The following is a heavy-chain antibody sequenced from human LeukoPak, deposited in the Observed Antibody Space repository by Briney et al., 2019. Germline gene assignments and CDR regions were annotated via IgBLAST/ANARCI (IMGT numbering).Heavy chain of an antibody. J-gene: IGHJ5*02. V-gene: IGHV4-59*01. CDR2: IYYSGST. CDR3: ARVRGSGSYYNPLKYNWFDP. Sequence: SETLSLTCTVSGGSISSYYWSWIRQPPGKGLEWIGYIYYSGSTNYNPSLKSRVTISVDTSKNQFSLKLSSVTAADTAVYYCARVRGSGSYYNPLKYNWFDPWSQGTLVTVSS. CDR1: GGSISSYY. D-gene: IGHD3-10*01.